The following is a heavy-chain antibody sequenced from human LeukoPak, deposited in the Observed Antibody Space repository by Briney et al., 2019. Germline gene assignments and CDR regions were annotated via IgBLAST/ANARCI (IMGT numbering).Heavy chain of an antibody. J-gene: IGHJ3*02. Sequence: GRSLRLSCAASGFTFSSYAMHWVRQAPGKGLEWVAVISYDGSNKYYADSVKGRFSISRDNARNSLHLQMNSLRAEDTAVYYCARDCGILRIDCGDSLDIWGQGTMVTVSS. V-gene: IGHV3-30-3*01. CDR1: GFTFSSYA. D-gene: IGHD2-21*01. CDR2: ISYDGSNK. CDR3: ARDCGILRIDCGDSLDI.